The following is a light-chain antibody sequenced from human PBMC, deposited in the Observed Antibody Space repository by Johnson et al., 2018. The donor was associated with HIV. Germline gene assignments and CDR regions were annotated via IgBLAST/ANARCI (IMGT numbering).Light chain of an antibody. CDR2: DNN. V-gene: IGLV1-51*01. CDR3: GTWDSSLTLYV. CDR1: SSNVGNNY. Sequence: QSVLTQPPSVSAAPGQKVTISCSGSSSNVGNNYVSWYQQLPGTAPKVLIYDNNKRPSGIPDRFSGSKSGTSATLGITGLQTGDEADYYCGTWDSSLTLYVFGTGTKVTAL. J-gene: IGLJ1*01.